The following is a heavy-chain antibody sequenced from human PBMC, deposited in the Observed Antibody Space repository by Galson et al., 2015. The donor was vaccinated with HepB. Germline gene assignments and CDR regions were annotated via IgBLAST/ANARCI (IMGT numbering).Heavy chain of an antibody. CDR3: ARGVGASDPNFDY. D-gene: IGHD1-26*01. Sequence: SVKVSCKASGGTFSNYTISWVRQAPGQGLEWMGRIIPTLGIRNYAQKFQGRVTITADKSTSTAYMELSSLRSEDTAVYYCARGVGASDPNFDYWGQGTLVTVSS. CDR2: IIPTLGIR. V-gene: IGHV1-69*02. J-gene: IGHJ4*02. CDR1: GGTFSNYT.